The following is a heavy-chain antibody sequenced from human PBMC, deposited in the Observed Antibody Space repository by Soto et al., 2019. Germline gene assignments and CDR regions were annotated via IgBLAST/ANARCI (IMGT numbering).Heavy chain of an antibody. Sequence: QVQLQQWGAGLLKPSETLSLTCAVYGGSFSGYYWSWIRQPPGQGLEWIGEINHSGSTNYNPSLKSRVTISVDTSKNQFSLKLSSVTAADTAVYYCARGRHGDYNFDYWGQGTLVTVSS. J-gene: IGHJ4*02. CDR3: ARGRHGDYNFDY. CDR2: INHSGST. V-gene: IGHV4-34*01. CDR1: GGSFSGYY. D-gene: IGHD4-17*01.